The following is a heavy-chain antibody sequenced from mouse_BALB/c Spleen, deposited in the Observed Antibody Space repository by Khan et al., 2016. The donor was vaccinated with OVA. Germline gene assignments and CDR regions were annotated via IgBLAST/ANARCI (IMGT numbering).Heavy chain of an antibody. V-gene: IGHV3-2*02. CDR1: GYSITTNYA. CDR3: ARKNYYGYAVDY. Sequence: EVELVESGPGLVKPSQSLSLTCTVTGYSITTNYAWDWIRQFPGNILEWMGYISYSGSPSYNPSLKSRISITRDTSKNQFFLQLNSVTTEDTATYYCARKNYYGYAVDYWGQGTSVTVSS. J-gene: IGHJ4*01. D-gene: IGHD1-1*01. CDR2: ISYSGSP.